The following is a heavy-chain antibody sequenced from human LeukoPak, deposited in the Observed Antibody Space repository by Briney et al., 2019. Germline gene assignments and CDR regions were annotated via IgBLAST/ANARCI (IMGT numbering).Heavy chain of an antibody. Sequence: GGSLRLSCAASGFAFSNYWMHWVRQAPGEGLMWVSRVHSDGSYTNYADSVKGRFTISRDNAKSTLYLQMNSLRAEDTAVYYCAREGLGYSYDYWGQGTLVTVSS. J-gene: IGHJ4*02. CDR2: VHSDGSYT. CDR1: GFAFSNYW. CDR3: AREGLGYSYDY. V-gene: IGHV3-74*01. D-gene: IGHD5-18*01.